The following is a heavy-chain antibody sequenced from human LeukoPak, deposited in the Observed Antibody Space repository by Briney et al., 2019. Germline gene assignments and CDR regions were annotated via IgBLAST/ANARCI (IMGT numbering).Heavy chain of an antibody. V-gene: IGHV4-59*08. D-gene: IGHD2-21*02. Sequence: SETLSLTCTVSGGSISSYYWSWIRQPPGKELEWIGYIYYSGSTNYNPSLKSRVTISVDTSKNQFSLKLSSVTAADTAVYYCARALAYCGGDCPYYYGMDVWGQGTTVTVSS. J-gene: IGHJ6*02. CDR1: GGSISSYY. CDR3: ARALAYCGGDCPYYYGMDV. CDR2: IYYSGST.